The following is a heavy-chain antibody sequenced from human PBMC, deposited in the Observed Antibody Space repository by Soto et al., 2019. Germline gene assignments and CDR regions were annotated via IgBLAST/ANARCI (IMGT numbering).Heavy chain of an antibody. CDR2: IYHSGSI. J-gene: IGHJ4*02. V-gene: IGHV4-4*02. D-gene: IGHD1-26*01. CDR3: ATSQLGEYFDY. CDR1: GDPISSSHW. Sequence: PSETLSLTCAVSGDPISSSHWWSWVRQTPGKGLEWIGEIYHSGSINYNPSLKSRVIISADRSKNQFSLRLSSVTAADTAVYYCATSQLGEYFDYWGQGTRVTVPQ.